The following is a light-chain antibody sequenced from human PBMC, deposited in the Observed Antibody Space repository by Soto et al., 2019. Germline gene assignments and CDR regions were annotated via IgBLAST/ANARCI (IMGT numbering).Light chain of an antibody. Sequence: ESVLTQSPATLSLSLGPRATLSCRASQSVSGYLAWYQQKPGHAPRLLIYDASNRATGIPARFSGSGSGTDFTLTISSLKPEHFAVYYCYQYHNSTPSRTFGQGTKVDIK. V-gene: IGKV3-11*01. CDR3: YQYHNSTPSRT. CDR2: DAS. J-gene: IGKJ1*01. CDR1: QSVSGY.